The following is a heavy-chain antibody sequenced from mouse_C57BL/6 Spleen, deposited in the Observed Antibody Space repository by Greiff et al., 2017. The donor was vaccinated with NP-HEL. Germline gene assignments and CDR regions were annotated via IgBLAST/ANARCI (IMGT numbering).Heavy chain of an antibody. CDR2: LNPSNGGT. Sequence: VQLQQPGPVLVKPGASVKMSCKASGYTFTDYYMNWVKQSHGKGLEWIGGLNPSNGGTSYNQKFTGKATLTVDKSSSTAYMELNSLTSEDSAVYYCARSGRRGVYAIDYWGQGTSVTVSS. J-gene: IGHJ4*01. CDR3: ARSGRRGVYAIDY. V-gene: IGHV1-19*01. D-gene: IGHD3-1*01. CDR1: GYTFTDYY.